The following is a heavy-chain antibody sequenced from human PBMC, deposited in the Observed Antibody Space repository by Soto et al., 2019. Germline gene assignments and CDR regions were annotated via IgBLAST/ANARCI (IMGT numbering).Heavy chain of an antibody. Sequence: SETLSLTCTFSGGSISSGDYYWSWIRQPPGKGLARIGYIYYSGSTYYNPSLNSRVTLSIDMTNNHVSLILNSVTAADTAVYYCARVGPWVPYYYDSSPYNFENWFDPWGQGTLVTVSS. J-gene: IGHJ5*02. V-gene: IGHV4-30-4*01. D-gene: IGHD3-22*01. CDR2: IYYSGST. CDR3: ARVGPWVPYYYDSSPYNFENWFDP. CDR1: GGSISSGDYY.